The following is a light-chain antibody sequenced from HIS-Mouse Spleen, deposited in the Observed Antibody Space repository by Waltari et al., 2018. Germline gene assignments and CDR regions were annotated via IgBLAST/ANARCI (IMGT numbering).Light chain of an antibody. J-gene: IGLJ2*01. V-gene: IGLV2-11*01. Sequence: QSALTQPRSVSGSPGQSVTLSCTGPSSDVGGYNYFSWYQQPPGKAPKLMIYYVSKRPSGVPDRFSGSKSGNTASLTISGLQAEDEADYYCCSYAGSYTLVFGGGTKLTVL. CDR1: SSDVGGYNY. CDR3: CSYAGSYTLV. CDR2: YVS.